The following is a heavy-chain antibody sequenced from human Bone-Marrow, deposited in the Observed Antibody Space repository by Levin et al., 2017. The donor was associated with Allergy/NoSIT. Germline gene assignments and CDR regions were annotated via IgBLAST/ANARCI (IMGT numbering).Heavy chain of an antibody. V-gene: IGHV3-30*04. J-gene: IGHJ6*02. CDR2: ISYDERNK. D-gene: IGHD3/OR15-3a*01. CDR3: ARDLSFRNYGVLTGFYDPKYYYGLDV. Sequence: GASVKVSCVASEFIFSSYAMHWVRQVPGKGLEWVALISYDERNKFYANSVKGRFTISRDNSRNTLSLEMNSLTVEDTAVYFCARDLSFRNYGVLTGFYDPKYYYGLDVWGQGTTVTVSS. CDR1: EFIFSSYA.